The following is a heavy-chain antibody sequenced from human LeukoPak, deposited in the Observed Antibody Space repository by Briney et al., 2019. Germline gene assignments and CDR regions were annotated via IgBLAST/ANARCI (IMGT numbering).Heavy chain of an antibody. CDR1: GGSISSYY. D-gene: IGHD6-19*01. Sequence: SETLSLTCTVSGGSISSYYWSWIREPPGKGLEWIGYIYYSGSTNYNPSLKSRVTISVDTSKNQFSLKLSSVTAADTAVYYCARGGIAVAGGDYYYYYGMDVWGQGTTVTVSS. V-gene: IGHV4-59*08. CDR3: ARGGIAVAGGDYYYYYGMDV. CDR2: IYYSGST. J-gene: IGHJ6*02.